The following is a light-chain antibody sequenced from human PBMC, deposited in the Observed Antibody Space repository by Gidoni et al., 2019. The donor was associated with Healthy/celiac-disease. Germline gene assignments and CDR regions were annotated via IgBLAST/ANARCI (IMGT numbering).Light chain of an antibody. Sequence: DIQMTQAPSSLSASVGDRVTITCRASQSISSYLNWYQQKPGKAPKLLIYAASSLQSGVPSRFSGSGSGADFTPTISSLQPEDSATYYCQQSYSTPYTFGQGTKLEIK. J-gene: IGKJ2*01. CDR3: QQSYSTPYT. CDR2: AAS. V-gene: IGKV1-39*01. CDR1: QSISSY.